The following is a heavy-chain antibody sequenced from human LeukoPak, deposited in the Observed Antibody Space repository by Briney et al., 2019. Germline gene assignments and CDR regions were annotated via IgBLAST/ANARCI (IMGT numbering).Heavy chain of an antibody. CDR2: IIPIFGTA. CDR1: GGTFSIYA. J-gene: IGHJ6*02. Sequence: GASVKVSCKASGGTFSIYAITWVRQAPGQGLEWMGGIIPIFGTANYAQKFQGRVTITADESTSTAYMELSSLRSEDTAVYYCARISWPRTYYYYGMDVWGQGTTVTVSS. CDR3: ARISWPRTYYYYGMDV. D-gene: IGHD6-13*01. V-gene: IGHV1-69*01.